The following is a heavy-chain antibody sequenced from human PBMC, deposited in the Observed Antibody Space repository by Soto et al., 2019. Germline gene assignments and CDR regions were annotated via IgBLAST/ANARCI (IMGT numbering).Heavy chain of an antibody. CDR2: MNPNSGNT. J-gene: IGHJ6*02. D-gene: IGHD3-22*01. V-gene: IGHV1-8*01. Sequence: ASVKVSCKAAGYTVTSYDIDWVRQGTGQGVEWMGWMNPNSGNTGYAQKFQGRVTMTTNTSISTAYMEQSSLRAEDTAVYYCARPVYQLGYYDSSGPYGMDVWGQGTTVTVSS. CDR3: ARPVYQLGYYDSSGPYGMDV. CDR1: GYTVTSYD.